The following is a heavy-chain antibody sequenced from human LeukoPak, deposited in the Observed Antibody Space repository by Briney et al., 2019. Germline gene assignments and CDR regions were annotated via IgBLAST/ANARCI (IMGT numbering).Heavy chain of an antibody. Sequence: PGGSLRLSCAASGFTFSSYSMNWVRQAPGKGLKWVPSISSSSSYIYYADSVKGRFTISRDNAKNSLYLQMNSLRAEDTAVYYCASGNFDFWSGPNDYWGQGTLVTVSS. J-gene: IGHJ4*02. CDR3: ASGNFDFWSGPNDY. CDR2: ISSSSSYI. V-gene: IGHV3-21*01. CDR1: GFTFSSYS. D-gene: IGHD3-3*01.